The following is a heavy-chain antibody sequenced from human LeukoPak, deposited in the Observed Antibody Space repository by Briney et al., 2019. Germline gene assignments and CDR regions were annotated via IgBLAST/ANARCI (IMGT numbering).Heavy chain of an antibody. CDR3: AKDGTTESYYYYYMDV. CDR1: GFTFSTYG. V-gene: IGHV3-30*02. Sequence: GGSLRLSCAASGFTFSTYGMHWVRQAPGKGLEWVTFIRYDGSNKYYADSVKGRFTISRDNSKNTVYLQMNSLRAEDTAVYYCAKDGTTESYYYYYMDVWGKGTTVTVSS. J-gene: IGHJ6*03. CDR2: IRYDGSNK. D-gene: IGHD1-7*01.